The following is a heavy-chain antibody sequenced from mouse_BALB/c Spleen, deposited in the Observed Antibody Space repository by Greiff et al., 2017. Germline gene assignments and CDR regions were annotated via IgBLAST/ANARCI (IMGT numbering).Heavy chain of an antibody. CDR2: IYPGNSDT. Sequence: VQLQQPGAELVKPGASVKMSCKASGYTFTSYWMHWVKQRPGQGLEWIGAIYPGNSDTSYNQKFKGKAKLTAVTSTSTAYMELSSLTNEDSAVYYCTEANWVFDYWGQGTTLTVSS. V-gene: IGHV1-5*01. CDR1: GYTFTSYW. D-gene: IGHD4-1*01. J-gene: IGHJ2*01. CDR3: TEANWVFDY.